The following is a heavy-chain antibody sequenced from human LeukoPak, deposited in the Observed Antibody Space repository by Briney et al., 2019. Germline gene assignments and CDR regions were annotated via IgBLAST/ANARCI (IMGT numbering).Heavy chain of an antibody. CDR3: ARDVAAADYYYYMDV. CDR1: GGSISSYY. CDR2: IYYSGST. J-gene: IGHJ6*03. D-gene: IGHD6-13*01. Sequence: SETLSLTCTVSGGSISSYYWSWIRQPPGKGLEWIGYIYYSGSTNYNPSLKSRVTISVDTSKNQFSLKLSSVTAADTAVYYCARDVAAADYYYYMDVWGKGTTVTVSS. V-gene: IGHV4-59*12.